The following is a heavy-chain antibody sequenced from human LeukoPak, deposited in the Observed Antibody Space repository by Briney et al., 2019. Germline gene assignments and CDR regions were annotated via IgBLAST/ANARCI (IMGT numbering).Heavy chain of an antibody. J-gene: IGHJ4*02. CDR3: AKGAARAYCGGDCFY. CDR2: IGGSGGDT. CDR1: GFTFTNYA. Sequence: PGGSLRLSCAASGFTFTNYAMGWVRQAPGKGLEWVSSIGGSGGDTSYADSVKGRFTISRDNSKNTLYLQMNSLRAEDTAEYYCAKGAARAYCGGDCFYWGQGTLVTVSS. V-gene: IGHV3-23*01. D-gene: IGHD2-21*02.